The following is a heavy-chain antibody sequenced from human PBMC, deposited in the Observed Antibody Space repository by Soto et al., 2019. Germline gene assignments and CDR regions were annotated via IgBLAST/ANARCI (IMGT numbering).Heavy chain of an antibody. J-gene: IGHJ6*02. D-gene: IGHD1-26*01. CDR2: IYPGDSDT. CDR3: ARLLGGGSYGYYYYGMDV. CDR1: WDQRNSHF. Sequence: GGFLKMFCGSSWDQRNSHFHELVARGPGEGLEWMGIIYPGDSDTSYSPSFQGHVTTSADKTISTAYLQWSSLEAADTAMYYCARLLGGGSYGYYYYGMDVWGQGTTVTVSS. V-gene: IGHV5-51*01.